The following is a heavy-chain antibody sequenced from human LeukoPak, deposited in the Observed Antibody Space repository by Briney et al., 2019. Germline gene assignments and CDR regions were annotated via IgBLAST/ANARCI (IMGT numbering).Heavy chain of an antibody. J-gene: IGHJ4*02. V-gene: IGHV4-4*07. CDR3: ARVICSGGSCRFDY. CDR1: GGSISSYY. CDR2: IHTSGST. Sequence: SETLSLTCTVSGGSISSYYWNWIRQPAGKGLEWIGRIHTSGSTNYNPSLKSRVTMSVDTSKNKFSLKPSSVTAADTAVYYCARVICSGGSCRFDYWGQGTLVTVSS. D-gene: IGHD2-15*01.